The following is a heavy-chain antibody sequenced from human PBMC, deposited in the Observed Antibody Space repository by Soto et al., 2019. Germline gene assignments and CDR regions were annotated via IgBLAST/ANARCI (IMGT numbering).Heavy chain of an antibody. CDR1: GGSISSYY. CDR3: ARGTKYSSSWLGI. D-gene: IGHD6-6*01. V-gene: IGHV4-59*01. CDR2: IYYSGST. J-gene: IGHJ4*02. Sequence: PLETLSLTCTVSGGSISSYYWSWIRQPPGKGLEWIGYIYYSGSTNYNPSLKSRVTISVDTSKNQFSLKLSSVTAADTAVYYCARGTKYSSSWLGIWGQGTLVTVSS.